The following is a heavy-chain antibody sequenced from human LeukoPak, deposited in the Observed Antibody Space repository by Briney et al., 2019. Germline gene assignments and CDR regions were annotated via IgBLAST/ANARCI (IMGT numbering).Heavy chain of an antibody. CDR3: ARETYSSGWYPLTYYFDY. CDR1: GFTFSSYA. J-gene: IGHJ4*02. Sequence: GGSLRLSCAASGFTFSSYAMSWVRQAPGKGLEWVAVISYDGSNKYYADSVKGRFTISRDNSKNTLYLQMNSLRAEDTAVYYCARETYSSGWYPLTYYFDYWGQGTLVTVSS. CDR2: ISYDGSNK. D-gene: IGHD6-19*01. V-gene: IGHV3-30*04.